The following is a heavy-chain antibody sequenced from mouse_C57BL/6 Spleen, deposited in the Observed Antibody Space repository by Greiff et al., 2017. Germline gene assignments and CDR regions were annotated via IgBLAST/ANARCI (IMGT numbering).Heavy chain of an antibody. CDR2: IWSGGST. CDR1: GFSLTSYG. CDR3: ARIYDGYNYYAMDY. D-gene: IGHD2-3*01. V-gene: IGHV2-2*01. J-gene: IGHJ4*01. Sequence: QVQLQQSGPGLVQPSQSLSITCTVSGFSLTSYGVHWVRQSPGKGLEWLGVIWSGGSTDYNAAFISRLSISKDNSKSQVFFKMNSLQADDTAIYYCARIYDGYNYYAMDYWGQGTSVTVSS.